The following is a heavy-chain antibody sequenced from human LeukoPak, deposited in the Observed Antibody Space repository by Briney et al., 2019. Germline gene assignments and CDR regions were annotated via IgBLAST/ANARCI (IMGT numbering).Heavy chain of an antibody. CDR2: IYNSGST. CDR1: GGSISNYY. D-gene: IGHD3-3*01. CDR3: ARVLRFLEWSYNFDY. V-gene: IGHV4-59*12. Sequence: SETLSLTCTVSGGSISNYYWSWIRQPPGKGLEWIGYIYNSGSTNYNPSLKSRVTISVDTSKNQFSLKLSSVTAADTAVYYCARVLRFLEWSYNFDYWGQGTLVTVSS. J-gene: IGHJ4*02.